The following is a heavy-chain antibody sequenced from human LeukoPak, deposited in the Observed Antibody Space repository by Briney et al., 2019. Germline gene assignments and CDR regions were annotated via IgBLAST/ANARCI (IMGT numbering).Heavy chain of an antibody. CDR1: GFTFSSYG. CDR2: IRYDGSNK. Sequence: GGSLRLSCAASGFTFSSYGMHWVRQAPGKGLEWVAFIRYDGSNKYYTDSVKGRFTISRDNSKNTLYLQMNSLRAEDTAVYYCAKEDQAAAGPSSRNYYYYMDVWGKGTTVTVSS. J-gene: IGHJ6*03. V-gene: IGHV3-30*02. CDR3: AKEDQAAAGPSSRNYYYYMDV. D-gene: IGHD6-13*01.